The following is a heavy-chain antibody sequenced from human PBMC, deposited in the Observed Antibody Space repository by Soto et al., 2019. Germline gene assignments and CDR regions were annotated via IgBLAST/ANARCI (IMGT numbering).Heavy chain of an antibody. CDR2: NSSSSSDI. J-gene: IGHJ4*02. V-gene: IGHV3-21*01. CDR3: ARDHYGSGSPPGY. Sequence: EVQLVESGGGLVKPGGSLRLSCEASGFTFSNFGMHWVRQAPGKGLEWVSFNSSSSSDIYYADSLKGRFTISRDNAKNSLYLQMSSLRAEDTALYYCARDHYGSGSPPGYWGQGILVTVYS. D-gene: IGHD3-10*01. CDR1: GFTFSNFG.